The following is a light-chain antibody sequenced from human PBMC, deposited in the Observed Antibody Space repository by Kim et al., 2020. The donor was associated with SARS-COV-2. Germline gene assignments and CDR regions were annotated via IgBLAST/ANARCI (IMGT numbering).Light chain of an antibody. CDR3: QQYTTSWT. CDR2: KAS. V-gene: IGKV1-5*03. Sequence: SASVGDRVTLACRASQNIDYWLAWYQQKPGKAPNLLIYKASTLHSGVPSRFSGTGSGTEFTLTISSLQPDDFATYYCQQYTTSWTFGQGTKVDIK. J-gene: IGKJ1*01. CDR1: QNIDYW.